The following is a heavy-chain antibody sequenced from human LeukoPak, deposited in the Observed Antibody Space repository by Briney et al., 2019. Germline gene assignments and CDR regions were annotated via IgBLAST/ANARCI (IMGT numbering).Heavy chain of an antibody. V-gene: IGHV4-34*01. D-gene: IGHD3-10*01. J-gene: IGHJ6*04. CDR2: INHSGST. CDR1: GGSFSGYY. CDR3: ASRAYYYGSGRTYYYGMDV. Sequence: PSETLSLTCAVYGGSFSGYYWRWIRQPPGKGLEWIGEINHSGSTNYNPSLKSGVTISVDTSKNQFSLKLSSVTAAHTAVYYCASRAYYYGSGRTYYYGMDVWGKGTTVTVSS.